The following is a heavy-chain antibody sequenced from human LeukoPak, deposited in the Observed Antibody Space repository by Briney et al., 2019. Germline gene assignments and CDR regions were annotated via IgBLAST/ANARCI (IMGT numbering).Heavy chain of an antibody. CDR3: AKDRVAAAWTKFDY. Sequence: PGRSLRLSCAASGFTFSSYGMSWVRQAPGKGLEWVSAISGSGGSTYYADSVKGRFTISRDNSKNTLYLQMNSLRAEDTAVYYCAKDRVAAAWTKFDYWGQGTLVTVSS. CDR2: ISGSGGST. CDR1: GFTFSSYG. D-gene: IGHD6-13*01. J-gene: IGHJ4*02. V-gene: IGHV3-23*01.